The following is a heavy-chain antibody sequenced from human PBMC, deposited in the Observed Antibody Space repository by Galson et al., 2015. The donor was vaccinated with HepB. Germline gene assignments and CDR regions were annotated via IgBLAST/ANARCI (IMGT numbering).Heavy chain of an antibody. CDR3: ARETPYIVVVPAARALDY. V-gene: IGHV3-30*04. CDR1: GFTFSSYA. Sequence: SLRLSCAASGFTFSSYAMHWVRQAPGKGLEWVAVISYDGSNKYYADSVKGRFTISRDNSKNTLYLQMNSLRAEDTAVYYCARETPYIVVVPAARALDYWGQGTLVTVSS. CDR2: ISYDGSNK. J-gene: IGHJ4*02. D-gene: IGHD2-2*01.